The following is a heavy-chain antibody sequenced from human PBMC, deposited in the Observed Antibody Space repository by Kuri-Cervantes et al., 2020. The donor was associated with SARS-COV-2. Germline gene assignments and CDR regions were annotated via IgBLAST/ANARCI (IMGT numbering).Heavy chain of an antibody. Sequence: ASVKVSCKASGYTFTGCYMHWVRQAPGQGLEWMGWINPNSGGTNYAQKFQGRVTMTRDTSISTAYMELSRLRSDDTAVYYCARGGIVLMVYAQDDTNWFDPWGQGTLVTVSS. D-gene: IGHD2-8*01. CDR2: INPNSGGT. V-gene: IGHV1-2*02. CDR1: GYTFTGCY. CDR3: ARGGIVLMVYAQDDTNWFDP. J-gene: IGHJ5*02.